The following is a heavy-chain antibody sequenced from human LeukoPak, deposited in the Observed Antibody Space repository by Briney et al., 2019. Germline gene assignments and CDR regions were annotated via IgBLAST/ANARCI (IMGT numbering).Heavy chain of an antibody. CDR1: GFTFSNYA. D-gene: IGHD6-19*01. V-gene: IGHV3-23*01. J-gene: IGHJ4*02. CDR2: ITSAGAT. CDR3: AKEGLFSGWLDC. Sequence: GGSLRLSCAASGFTFSNYAMTWVRQAPGKGLEWVSVITSAGATFYGNSVKGRFTISRDNAKNTLYLQMNSLRVDDTAVYYCAKEGLFSGWLDCWGQGTLVTLSS.